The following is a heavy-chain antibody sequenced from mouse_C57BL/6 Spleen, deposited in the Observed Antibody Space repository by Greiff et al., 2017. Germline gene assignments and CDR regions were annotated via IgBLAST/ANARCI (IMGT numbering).Heavy chain of an antibody. Sequence: QVQLQQSGAELMKPGASVKLSCKATGYTFTGYWIEWVKQRPGHGLEWIGEILPGSGSTNYNEKFKGKATFTADTSSNTAYMQLSSLTTEDSAIYYCARRYYGSSSPWFAYWGQGTLVTVSA. CDR1: GYTFTGYW. J-gene: IGHJ3*01. CDR2: ILPGSGST. CDR3: ARRYYGSSSPWFAY. V-gene: IGHV1-9*01. D-gene: IGHD1-1*01.